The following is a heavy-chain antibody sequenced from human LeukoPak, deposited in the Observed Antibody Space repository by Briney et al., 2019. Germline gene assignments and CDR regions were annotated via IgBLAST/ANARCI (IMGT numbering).Heavy chain of an antibody. CDR3: ARHTLTAAAGFDY. V-gene: IGHV4-39*01. CDR1: GVSISSGSNW. Sequence: PSETLSLTCTVSGVSISSGSNWWGWIRQPPGKGLEWIGSINYSGSTYDNPSLKSRATISVDTSKNQFPLKLSSVTAADTAVYYCARHTLTAAAGFDYWGQGTLVIVSS. J-gene: IGHJ4*02. CDR2: INYSGST. D-gene: IGHD6-13*01.